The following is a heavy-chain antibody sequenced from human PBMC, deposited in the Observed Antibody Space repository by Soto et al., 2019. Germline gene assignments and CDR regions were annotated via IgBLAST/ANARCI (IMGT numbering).Heavy chain of an antibody. CDR2: ISSSSSYI. Sequence: PGGSLRLSCAASGFTFSSYSMNWVRQAPGKGLEWVSSISSSSSYIYYADSVKGRFTISRDNAKNSLYLQMNSLRAEDTAVYYCARVISSWPYSSSGHYYYGMDVWGQGTTVTVSS. D-gene: IGHD6-6*01. J-gene: IGHJ6*02. V-gene: IGHV3-21*01. CDR1: GFTFSSYS. CDR3: ARVISSWPYSSSGHYYYGMDV.